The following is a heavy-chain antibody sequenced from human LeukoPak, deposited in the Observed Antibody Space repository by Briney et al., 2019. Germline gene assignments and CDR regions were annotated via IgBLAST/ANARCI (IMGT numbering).Heavy chain of an antibody. CDR1: GFTFSSYA. D-gene: IGHD6-13*01. Sequence: GGSLRLSCAASGFTFSSYAMSWVRQAPGKGLEWVSAISGSGGSTYYADSVKGRFTISRDNSKNTLYLQMNSLRAEDTAVYYCARETSLAAAGTVPSYYYYYMDVWGKGTTVTVSS. CDR3: ARETSLAAAGTVPSYYYYYMDV. V-gene: IGHV3-23*01. J-gene: IGHJ6*03. CDR2: ISGSGGST.